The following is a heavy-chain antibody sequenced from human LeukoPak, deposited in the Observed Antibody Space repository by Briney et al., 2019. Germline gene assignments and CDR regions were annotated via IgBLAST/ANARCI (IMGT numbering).Heavy chain of an antibody. CDR1: GYTFTSYY. CDR3: ASGTSGWRRFDY. J-gene: IGHJ4*02. D-gene: IGHD6-19*01. Sequence: ASVKVSCKASGYTFTSYYMHWVRQAPGQGLEWMGIINPSGGSTSYAQKFQGRVTMTRDTSTSTVYMELTSLRSEDTAVYYCASGTSGWRRFDYWGQGTLVTVSS. V-gene: IGHV1-46*01. CDR2: INPSGGST.